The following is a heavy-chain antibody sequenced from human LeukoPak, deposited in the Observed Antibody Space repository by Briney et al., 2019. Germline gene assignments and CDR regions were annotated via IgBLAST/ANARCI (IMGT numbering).Heavy chain of an antibody. CDR1: GFTFSRYW. Sequence: GGSLRLPCAASGFTFSRYWMHWVRQAPGEGLVWVSRISGDGSSIDYADSVKGRFAISRDNAKDTLYLQMNTLRAEDSAVYYCARDLDHYYGSGGGYWGQGTLVTVPS. J-gene: IGHJ4*02. CDR2: ISGDGSSI. D-gene: IGHD3-10*01. V-gene: IGHV3-74*01. CDR3: ARDLDHYYGSGGGY.